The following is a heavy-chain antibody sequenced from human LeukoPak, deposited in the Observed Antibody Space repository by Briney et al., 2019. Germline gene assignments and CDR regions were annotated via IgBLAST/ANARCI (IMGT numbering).Heavy chain of an antibody. Sequence: ASVTVSCTASGYTFTNYYMHWVRQAPGQGLEWMAIINPSGDSIRYAQKFQGRVTMTRDTSTSTVYMELSSLRSEDTAVYYCARAGGGYDYWGQGTLVTVSS. V-gene: IGHV1-46*01. D-gene: IGHD5-12*01. CDR2: INPSGDSI. CDR3: ARAGGGYDY. CDR1: GYTFTNYY. J-gene: IGHJ4*02.